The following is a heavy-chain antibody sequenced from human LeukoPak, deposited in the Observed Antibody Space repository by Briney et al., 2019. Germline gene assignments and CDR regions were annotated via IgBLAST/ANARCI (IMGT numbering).Heavy chain of an antibody. CDR2: ISSSSSSI. V-gene: IGHV3-48*02. D-gene: IGHD2-15*01. CDR1: GFTFSSYS. J-gene: IGHJ3*02. CDR3: AREYSPDIVVVVAAVVPFDI. Sequence: GGSLRLSCAASGFTFSSYSMNWVRQAPGKGLEWVSYISSSSSSIYYADSVKGRFTIFRDNAKNSLYLQMNSLRDEDTAVYYCAREYSPDIVVVVAAVVPFDIWGQGTMVTVSS.